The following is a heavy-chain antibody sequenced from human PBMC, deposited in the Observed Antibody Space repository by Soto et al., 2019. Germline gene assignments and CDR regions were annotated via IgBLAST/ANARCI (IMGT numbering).Heavy chain of an antibody. V-gene: IGHV3-23*01. Sequence: GGSLRLSCAASGFTFSSYAMSGVRQGPGKGLEWVSAISGSGGITYCADSVKGRFTISRDNSKNTLYLQMNSLRAEDTAVYYCAKDELYYYDSSGSWGQGTMLTPSS. D-gene: IGHD3-22*01. J-gene: IGHJ3*01. CDR2: ISGSGGIT. CDR1: GFTFSSYA. CDR3: AKDELYYYDSSGS.